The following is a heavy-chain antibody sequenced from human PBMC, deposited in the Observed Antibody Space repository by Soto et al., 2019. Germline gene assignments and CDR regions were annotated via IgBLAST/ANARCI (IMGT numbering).Heavy chain of an antibody. CDR3: ANWVPDYYGSGSYYNYYYYYMDV. V-gene: IGHV3-23*01. CDR2: ISGSGGST. D-gene: IGHD3-10*01. CDR1: GFTFSSYA. Sequence: GGSLRLSCAASGFTFSSYAMSWVRQAPGKGLEWVSAISGSGGSTYYADSVKGRFTISRDNSKNTLYLQMNSLRAEDTAVYYCANWVPDYYGSGSYYNYYYYYMDVWGKGTTVTVSS. J-gene: IGHJ6*03.